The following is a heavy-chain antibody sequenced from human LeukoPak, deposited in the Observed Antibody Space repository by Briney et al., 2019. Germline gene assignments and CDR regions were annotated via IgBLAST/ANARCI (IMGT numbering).Heavy chain of an antibody. J-gene: IGHJ6*02. CDR1: GDSTSSGDKY. Sequence: SETLSLTCTVSGDSTSSGDKYWSWVRQPPGKGLKWIGYIYYSGSTDYNPSLKSRVTISVDTSKNQFSLKLSSVTAADTAVYYCARDPLPGITMVRGGRRYYYGMDVWGQGTTVTVSS. D-gene: IGHD3-10*01. CDR3: ARDPLPGITMVRGGRRYYYGMDV. V-gene: IGHV4-30-4*01. CDR2: IYYSGST.